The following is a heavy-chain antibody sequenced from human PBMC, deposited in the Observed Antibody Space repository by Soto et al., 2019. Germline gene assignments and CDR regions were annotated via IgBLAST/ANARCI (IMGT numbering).Heavy chain of an antibody. Sequence: EVQLLESGGGLVQTGGSLTLSCAASGFTFSSYGMTWVRQAPGKGLEWVSFSSATGSGRYYEDSVKCRFTISRDNSKNTLYLQMSSLRADDTAVYYCAKDRRAGGNYGFYSDFWGQGALVIVSS. CDR1: GFTFSSYG. J-gene: IGHJ4*02. CDR3: AKDRRAGGNYGFYSDF. D-gene: IGHD1-7*01. V-gene: IGHV3-23*01. CDR2: SSATGSGR.